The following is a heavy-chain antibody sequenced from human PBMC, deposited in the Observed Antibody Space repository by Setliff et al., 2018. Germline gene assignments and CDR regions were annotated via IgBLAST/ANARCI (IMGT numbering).Heavy chain of an antibody. D-gene: IGHD6-13*01. CDR2: IKQDGSEK. CDR1: GFTFINYW. J-gene: IGHJ4*02. Sequence: GSLRLSCAASGFTFINYWMSWVRQAPGTGLEWLANIKQDGSEKFYVDSVKGRFTISRDNAKNTLYLQMNSLGAEDTAVYYCARDSYTSPDYWGQGTLVTVSS. V-gene: IGHV3-7*01. CDR3: ARDSYTSPDY.